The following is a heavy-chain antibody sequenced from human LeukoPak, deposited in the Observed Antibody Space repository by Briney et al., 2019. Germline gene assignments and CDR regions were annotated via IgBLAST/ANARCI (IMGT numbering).Heavy chain of an antibody. J-gene: IGHJ5*02. Sequence: ASVKVSCKASGHTFTTYYVHLVRQAPGQGLEWMGVINPSGDGTNYPQRFQGRVTLTRDTSTSTVYMELSSLRSEDTAIYYCAKETPNTGWFDPWGQGTLVTVSA. V-gene: IGHV1-46*01. CDR2: INPSGDGT. D-gene: IGHD1-14*01. CDR1: GHTFTTYY. CDR3: AKETPNTGWFDP.